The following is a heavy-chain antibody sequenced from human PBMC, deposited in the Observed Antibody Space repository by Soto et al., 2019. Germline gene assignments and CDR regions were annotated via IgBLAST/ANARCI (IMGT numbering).Heavy chain of an antibody. V-gene: IGHV4-61*01. CDR2: IYYSGST. CDR1: GGSVSSGSYY. D-gene: IGHD6-19*01. CDR3: ARGSLIAVALDY. J-gene: IGHJ4*02. Sequence: PSETLSLTCTVSGGSVSSGSYYWTWIRQPPGKGLEWLGYIYYSGSTNYNPSLKSRVTISVDTSKNQFSLKLSSVTAADTAVYYCARGSLIAVALDYWGQGTLVTVSS.